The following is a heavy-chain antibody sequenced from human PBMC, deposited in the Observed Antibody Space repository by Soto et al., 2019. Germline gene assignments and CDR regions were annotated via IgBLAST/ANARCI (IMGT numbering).Heavy chain of an antibody. J-gene: IGHJ6*02. D-gene: IGHD3-3*01. CDR3: ARGLXTIFGVFIDYYYYYRMDV. CDR1: GFTFSSYG. V-gene: IGHV3-33*08. CDR2: IWYDGSNK. Sequence: GGSLRLSCTASGFTFSSYGMHWVRQAPGKGLEWVAVIWYDGSNKYYADSVKGRFTISRDNSKNTLYLQMNSLRAEDTAVYYCARGLXTIFGVFIDYYYYYRMDVWGQGTTVTSP.